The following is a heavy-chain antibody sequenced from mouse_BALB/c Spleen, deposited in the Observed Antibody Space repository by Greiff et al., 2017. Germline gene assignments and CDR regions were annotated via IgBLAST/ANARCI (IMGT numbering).Heavy chain of an antibody. Sequence: VQLQQSGPELEKPGASVKISCKASGYSFTGYNMNWVKQSNGKSLEWIGNIDPYYGGTSYNQKFKGKATLTVDKSSSTAYMQLKSLTSEDSAVYYCAIGESTMITTGYYAMDYWGQGTSVTVSS. CDR3: AIGESTMITTGYYAMDY. V-gene: IGHV1-39*01. CDR2: IDPYYGGT. CDR1: GYSFTGYN. J-gene: IGHJ4*01. D-gene: IGHD2-4*01.